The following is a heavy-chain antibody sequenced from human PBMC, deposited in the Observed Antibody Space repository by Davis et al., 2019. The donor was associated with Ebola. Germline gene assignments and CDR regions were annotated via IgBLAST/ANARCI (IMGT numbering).Heavy chain of an antibody. CDR3: AREERFLEWLEGNYYYGMDV. Sequence: GGSLRLSCAPSGFPFSSYAMHWARQAPGKGLGWVAVISYDGSNKSYADSVKGRFTISRDNSKNTLYLQMNSLRAEDTAVYYCAREERFLEWLEGNYYYGMDVWGQGTTVTVSS. CDR2: ISYDGSNK. V-gene: IGHV3-30-3*01. D-gene: IGHD3-3*01. CDR1: GFPFSSYA. J-gene: IGHJ6*02.